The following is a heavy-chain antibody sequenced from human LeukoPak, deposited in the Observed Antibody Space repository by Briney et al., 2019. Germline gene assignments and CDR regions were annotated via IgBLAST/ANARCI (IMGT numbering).Heavy chain of an antibody. CDR1: GFTFSSYS. D-gene: IGHD7-27*01. V-gene: IGHV3-21*01. Sequence: KTGGSLRLSCAASGFTFSSYSMNWVRQAPGKALEWVSSISGSGRLIWYAGSVKGRFTISRDNAANSLFLQMNSLRVEDTAVYYCARDLQTGLAFDAWGQGTVVSVSS. CDR3: ARDLQTGLAFDA. J-gene: IGHJ3*01. CDR2: ISGSGRLI.